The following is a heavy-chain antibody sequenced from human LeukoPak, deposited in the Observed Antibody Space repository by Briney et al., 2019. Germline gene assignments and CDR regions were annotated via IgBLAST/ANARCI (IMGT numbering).Heavy chain of an antibody. CDR2: ISTSGRTI. V-gene: IGHV3-11*01. CDR3: ARTKSEPTYGQHHGLDN. Sequence: GGSLRLSCAASGITFTDHYMNWIRQAPGKRLEWLSYISTSGRTIAYADSVKGRFTISRDNAKNSLYLQMNSLRADDTAVYYCARTKSEPTYGQHHGLDNWGQGTLVTVSS. J-gene: IGHJ4*02. D-gene: IGHD3-10*01. CDR1: GITFTDHY.